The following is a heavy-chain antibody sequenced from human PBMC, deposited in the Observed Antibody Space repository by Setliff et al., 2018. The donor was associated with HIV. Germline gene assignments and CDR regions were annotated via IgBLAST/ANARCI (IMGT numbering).Heavy chain of an antibody. J-gene: IGHJ3*02. Sequence: PSETLSLTCTVSGASISSYYWSWIRQPPGKGLEWLGYVSYSGSTNFNPSLESRLAMSVDMSKNHFSLKLRSVTAADTAVYYCARHGHFYDSSSSDAFDIWGHGTMVTVSS. V-gene: IGHV4-59*08. CDR2: VSYSGST. CDR3: ARHGHFYDSSSSDAFDI. D-gene: IGHD3-22*01. CDR1: GASISSYY.